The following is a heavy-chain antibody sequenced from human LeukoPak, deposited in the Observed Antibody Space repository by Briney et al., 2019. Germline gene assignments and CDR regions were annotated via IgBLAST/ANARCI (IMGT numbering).Heavy chain of an antibody. D-gene: IGHD6-25*01. CDR2: IYYNGRT. CDR1: GDSISSSSYY. CDR3: ARRSGRTPNYFDP. V-gene: IGHV4-39*01. J-gene: IGHJ5*02. Sequence: ETLSLTCTVSGDSISSSSYYWACIRQPPGKGLEWIGVIYYNGRTFYNPSREGPPTISVDTSKNQFCLKLSSVTASDTAVYYCARRSGRTPNYFDPWGQRTLGSASS.